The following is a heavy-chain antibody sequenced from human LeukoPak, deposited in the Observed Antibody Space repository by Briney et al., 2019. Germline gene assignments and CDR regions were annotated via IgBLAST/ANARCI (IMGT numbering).Heavy chain of an antibody. CDR2: FSDSGGST. J-gene: IGHJ4*02. CDR1: GFTFSSYA. Sequence: PGGSLRLSCATFGFTFSSYAMSWVRQAPGKGLEWVSTFSDSGGSTYYADSVKGRFTISRDNSKSTLYLQMTSLRAEDTAVYYCAKRRTTVITMDYFDYWGQGTLVTVSS. V-gene: IGHV3-23*01. CDR3: AKRRTTVITMDYFDY. D-gene: IGHD4-17*01.